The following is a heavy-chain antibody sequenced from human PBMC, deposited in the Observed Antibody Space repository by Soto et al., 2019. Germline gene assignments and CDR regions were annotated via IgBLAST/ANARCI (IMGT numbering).Heavy chain of an antibody. V-gene: IGHV1-18*04. CDR1: GERFTTYG. J-gene: IGHJ4*02. CDR2: ISTYNTNT. CDR3: ARWAGQVRDYGGPFDY. D-gene: IGHD4-17*01. Sequence: QVQLVQSGAEVKNPGASVTVSCKASGERFTTYGISWVRQAPGQGLEWMGWISTYNTNTNYAPKFQGRLLLTTDTSTTTAHMELRSLRPDDTAVYYCARWAGQVRDYGGPFDYWGQGNLVTVSS.